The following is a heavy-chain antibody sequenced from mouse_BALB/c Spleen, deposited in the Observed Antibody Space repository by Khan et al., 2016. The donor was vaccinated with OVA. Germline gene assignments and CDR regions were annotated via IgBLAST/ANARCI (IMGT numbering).Heavy chain of an antibody. CDR1: GYTFKNYG. Sequence: QVQLQQSGPELKKPGETVKISCKASGYTFKNYGMNWVKKAPGKGLKWMGWINTYSGEATYADDFKGRFAFSLETSDSTAYLLINNLKHEDMAAYFCAIRDYDGVSYYVLDDWEQGTSVTVSS. CDR2: INTYSGEA. J-gene: IGHJ4*01. CDR3: AIRDYDGVSYYVLDD. D-gene: IGHD2-4*01. V-gene: IGHV9-1*02.